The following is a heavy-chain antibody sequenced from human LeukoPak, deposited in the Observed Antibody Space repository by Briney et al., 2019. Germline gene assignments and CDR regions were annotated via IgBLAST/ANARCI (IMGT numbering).Heavy chain of an antibody. CDR3: ARGYSSGWLFDY. J-gene: IGHJ4*02. Sequence: GGSLRLSCAASGFTFGDYGMSWGRPGPGEGPEWVSGINWNGGTTSYADSVNGRFTISRDNAKNSLYLQMNSLRAEDTALYYCARGYSSGWLFDYWGQGTLVTVSS. D-gene: IGHD6-19*01. V-gene: IGHV3-20*04. CDR1: GFTFGDYG. CDR2: INWNGGTT.